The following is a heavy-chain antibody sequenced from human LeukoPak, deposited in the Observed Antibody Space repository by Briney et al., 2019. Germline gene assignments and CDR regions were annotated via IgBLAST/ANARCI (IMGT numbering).Heavy chain of an antibody. Sequence: ASVKVSCKASGYTFTSYYMHWVRQAPGKGLEWMGIINPSVGDTSYAQKFQGRLTMTRDTSTNTVYMELTSLRSEDTAVYYCAREVMDNLRFDYWGQGTLVTVSS. V-gene: IGHV1-46*01. CDR1: GYTFTSYY. D-gene: IGHD1-14*01. CDR3: AREVMDNLRFDY. J-gene: IGHJ4*02. CDR2: INPSVGDT.